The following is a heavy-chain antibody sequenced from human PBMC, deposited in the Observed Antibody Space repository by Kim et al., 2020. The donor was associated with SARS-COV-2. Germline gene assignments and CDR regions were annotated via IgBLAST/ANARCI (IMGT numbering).Heavy chain of an antibody. CDR2: MNPNSGNT. D-gene: IGHD2-21*02. CDR3: ARGALAYCGADCYSGGMDV. CDR1: GYTFITQE. Sequence: ASVKVSCKASGYTFITQEINWVRQASGQGLEWMGWMNPNSGNTGYAQKFQGRITMTRDASGTTAYMELSSLRSEDTAVYYCARGALAYCGADCYSGGMDV. J-gene: IGHJ6*01. V-gene: IGHV1-8*02.